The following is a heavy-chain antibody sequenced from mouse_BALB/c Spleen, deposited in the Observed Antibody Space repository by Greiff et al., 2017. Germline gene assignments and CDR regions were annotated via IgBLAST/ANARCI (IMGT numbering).Heavy chain of an antibody. CDR2: IDPANGNT. V-gene: IGHV14-3*02. Sequence: EVQLQQSGAELVKPGASVKLSCTASGFNIKDTYMHWVKQRPEQGLEWIGRIDPANGNTKYDPKFQGKATITADTSSNTAYLQLSSLTSEDTAVYYCARNWVVWYFDVWGAGTTVTVSS. J-gene: IGHJ1*01. CDR3: ARNWVVWYFDV. D-gene: IGHD4-1*01. CDR1: GFNIKDTY.